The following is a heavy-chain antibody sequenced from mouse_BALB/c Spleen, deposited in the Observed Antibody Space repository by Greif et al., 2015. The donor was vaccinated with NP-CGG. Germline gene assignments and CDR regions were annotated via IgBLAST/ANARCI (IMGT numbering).Heavy chain of an antibody. Sequence: EVNVVESGGGLVQPGGSRKLSCAASGFTFSSFGMHWVRQAPEKGLEWVAYISSGSSTIYHADTVKGRFTISRDNPKNTLFLQMTSLRSEDTAMYYCATANWDFQFAYWGQGTLVTVSA. CDR1: GFTFSSFG. CDR3: ATANWDFQFAY. V-gene: IGHV5-17*02. J-gene: IGHJ3*01. D-gene: IGHD4-1*01. CDR2: ISSGSSTI.